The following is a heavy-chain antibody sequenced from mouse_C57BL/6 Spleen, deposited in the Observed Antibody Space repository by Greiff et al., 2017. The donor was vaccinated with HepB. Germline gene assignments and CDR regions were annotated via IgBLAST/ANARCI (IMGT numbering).Heavy chain of an antibody. D-gene: IGHD1-1*01. CDR1: GYTFTSYG. CDR2: IYPRSGNT. J-gene: IGHJ2*01. CDR3: ARWVTTVVARGSYFDY. Sequence: VQLQQSGAELARPGASVKLSCKASGYTFTSYGISWVKQRTGQGLEWIGEIYPRSGNTYYNEKFKGKATLTADKSSSTAYMELRSLTSEDSAVYFCARWVTTVVARGSYFDYWGQGTTLTVSS. V-gene: IGHV1-81*01.